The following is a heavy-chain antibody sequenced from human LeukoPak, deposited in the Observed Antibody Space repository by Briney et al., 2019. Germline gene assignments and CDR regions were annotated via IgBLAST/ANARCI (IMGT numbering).Heavy chain of an antibody. V-gene: IGHV3-53*01. CDR1: GFTVSSNS. Sequence: GGSLRLSCTVSGFTVSSNSWSWVRQAPGKGLEWVSFIYSGGNTHYSDSVKGRFTISRDNSKNTVYLQMNSLRAEDTAIYYCALLMMYAIDFDSWGQGTLVTVSS. CDR2: IYSGGNT. D-gene: IGHD2-8*01. CDR3: ALLMMYAIDFDS. J-gene: IGHJ4*02.